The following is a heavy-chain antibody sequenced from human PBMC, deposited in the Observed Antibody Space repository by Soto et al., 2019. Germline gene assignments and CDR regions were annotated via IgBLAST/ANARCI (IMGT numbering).Heavy chain of an antibody. CDR2: MYHSGST. CDR1: GGSRSSGGDS. CDR3: ARVPDY. Sequence: SETLCVTYAVAGGSRSSGGDSWSCLRQPPGKGLEWIGYMYHSGSTYYNPSLKSRVTISIDRSKNQFSLKLRSVSAAATAVYYCARVPDYWGQGILVTVSS. J-gene: IGHJ4*02. V-gene: IGHV4-30-2*01.